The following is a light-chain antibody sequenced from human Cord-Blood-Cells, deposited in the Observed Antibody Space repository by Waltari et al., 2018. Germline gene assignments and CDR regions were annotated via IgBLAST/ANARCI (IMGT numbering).Light chain of an antibody. J-gene: IGLJ2*01. CDR2: EVS. CDR3: CSYAGSSTVV. V-gene: IGLV2-23*02. Sequence: YALTQPASVSGSPGQSLTISCTGTSRDVGSYNLVPWYQQPPGKAPKLMIYEVSKRPSGVSNRFSGSKSGNTASLTISGLQAEDEADYYCCSYAGSSTVVFGGGTKLTVL. CDR1: SRDVGSYNL.